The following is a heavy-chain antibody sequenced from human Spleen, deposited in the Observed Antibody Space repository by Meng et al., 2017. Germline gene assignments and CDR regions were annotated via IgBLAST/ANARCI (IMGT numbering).Heavy chain of an antibody. CDR2: IFHRGST. CDR1: GGSISSSNW. CDR3: ERGPRVEPGGYYGMDV. D-gene: IGHD2-2*01. Sequence: SETLSLTCAVSGGSISSSNWWSWVRQPPGKGREWIGEIFHRGSTNYNPSLKRRVTISVDKSKNQVSLKLNSVTAADTAVYYCERGPRVEPGGYYGMDVWGQGTTVTVSS. V-gene: IGHV4-4*02. J-gene: IGHJ6*02.